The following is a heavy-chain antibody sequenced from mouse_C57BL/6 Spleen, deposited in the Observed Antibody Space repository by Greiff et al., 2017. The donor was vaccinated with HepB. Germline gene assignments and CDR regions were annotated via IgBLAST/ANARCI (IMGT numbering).Heavy chain of an antibody. Sequence: QVQLQQSGAELVRPGASVTLSCKASGYTFTDYEMHWVKQTPVHGLEWIGAIDPETGGTAYNQKFKGKAILTADKSSSTAYMELRSLTSEDSAVYYCTRGEGYYSNYYDYWGQGTTLTVSS. J-gene: IGHJ2*01. D-gene: IGHD2-12*01. V-gene: IGHV1-15*01. CDR2: IDPETGGT. CDR3: TRGEGYYSNYYDY. CDR1: GYTFTDYE.